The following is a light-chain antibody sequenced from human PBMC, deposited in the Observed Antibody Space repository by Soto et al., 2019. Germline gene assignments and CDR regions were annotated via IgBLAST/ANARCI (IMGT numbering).Light chain of an antibody. CDR1: QSISRW. J-gene: IGKJ1*01. CDR3: QQYETYSQWT. V-gene: IGKV1-5*01. Sequence: DIQMTQSPSTLSASLGYRFTITCLASQSISRWLAWYQQKPGKAPKLLISDVSSLERGVPSRFSGSGSGTEFTLTISSLQPDDFATYHCQQYETYSQWTFGQGTKVDI. CDR2: DVS.